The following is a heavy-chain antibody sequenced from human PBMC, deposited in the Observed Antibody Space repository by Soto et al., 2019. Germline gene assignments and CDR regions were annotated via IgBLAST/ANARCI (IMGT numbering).Heavy chain of an antibody. Sequence: QVQLVQSGAEVKKPGSSVKVSCKASGGTFSSYAISWVRQAPGQGLEWMGGIIPIFGTANYAQKFQGRVTITADKSTITAYMELSSLRSEDTAVYYCARDGDDSSGSPTFSADYWGQGTLVTVSS. J-gene: IGHJ4*02. V-gene: IGHV1-69*14. D-gene: IGHD3-22*01. CDR3: ARDGDDSSGSPTFSADY. CDR2: IIPIFGTA. CDR1: GGTFSSYA.